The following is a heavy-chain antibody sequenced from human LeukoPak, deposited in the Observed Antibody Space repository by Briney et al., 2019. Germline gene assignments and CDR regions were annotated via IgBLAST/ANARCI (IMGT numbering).Heavy chain of an antibody. CDR2: ISIDGSRQ. J-gene: IGHJ4*02. CDR3: AREQGGSGWSGFDY. CDR1: GFTLRNYA. Sequence: GGSLRLSCAPSIGFTLRNYAIHWGRPAPGKGLEGVAVISIDGSRQHYADFLVGRFTISRDNSKNTVSLQMSSLRTEDTAVYFCAREQGGSGWSGFDYWGQGTLVTVSS. V-gene: IGHV3-30*15. D-gene: IGHD6-19*01.